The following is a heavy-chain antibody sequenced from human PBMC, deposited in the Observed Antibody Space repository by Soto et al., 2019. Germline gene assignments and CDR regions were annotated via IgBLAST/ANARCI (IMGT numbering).Heavy chain of an antibody. CDR1: GGSISSGGYY. CDR2: IYYSGST. V-gene: IGHV4-31*03. J-gene: IGHJ5*02. CDR3: ARGGSGSYYILYNWFDP. D-gene: IGHD3-10*01. Sequence: SETLSLTCTVSGGSISSGGYYWSWIRQHPGKGLEWIGYIYYSGSTYYDPSLKSRVTISVDTSKNQFSLKLSSVTAADTAVYYCARGGSGSYYILYNWFDPWGQGTLVTVSS.